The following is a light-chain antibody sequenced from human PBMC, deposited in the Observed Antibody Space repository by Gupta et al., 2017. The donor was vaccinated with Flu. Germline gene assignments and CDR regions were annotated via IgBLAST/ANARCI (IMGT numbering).Light chain of an antibody. V-gene: IGLV2-11*01. J-gene: IGLJ1*01. Sequence: QSALTQPRSVSGSLRQSVTISCTGTSSDVGGYNYVSWYQQHPGKAPKLMIYDVSKRPSGVPDRFSGAKSGNTASLTISGLQAEDEADYYCCSYAGSYTYVFGTGTKVTVL. CDR1: SSDVGGYNY. CDR3: CSYAGSYTYV. CDR2: DVS.